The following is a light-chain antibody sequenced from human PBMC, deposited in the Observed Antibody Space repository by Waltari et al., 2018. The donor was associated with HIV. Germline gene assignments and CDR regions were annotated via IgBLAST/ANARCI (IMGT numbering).Light chain of an antibody. Sequence: QSVLTQQPSASGTPGQRVIISCSGNRSNIGSNTVNWYQQFSGAAPTLLIYSKNHRPSAVPDRFSGSKSGSAASLASSGLKSEDEADYHCATWDDALSGPVFGAGTKLTV. CDR2: SKN. CDR3: ATWDDALSGPV. V-gene: IGLV1-44*01. CDR1: RSNIGSNT. J-gene: IGLJ3*02.